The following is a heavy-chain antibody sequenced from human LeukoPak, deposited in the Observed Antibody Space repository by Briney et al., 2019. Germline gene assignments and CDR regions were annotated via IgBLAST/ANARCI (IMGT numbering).Heavy chain of an antibody. V-gene: IGHV3-48*03. CDR1: GFTFSSYE. J-gene: IGHJ4*02. CDR2: ISSSGSTI. CDR3: ARDLYQQLVYDY. D-gene: IGHD6-6*01. Sequence: PGGSLRLSCAASGFTFSSYEMNWVRQAPGKGLEWVSYISSSGSTIYYADSVKGRFSISRDNAKNSLYLQMNSLRAEDTAVYYCARDLYQQLVYDYWGQGTLVTVSS.